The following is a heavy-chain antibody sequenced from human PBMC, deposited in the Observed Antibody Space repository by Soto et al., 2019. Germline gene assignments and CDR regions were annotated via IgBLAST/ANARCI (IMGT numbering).Heavy chain of an antibody. V-gene: IGHV2-5*02. CDR3: AHSLIPNWGSRGAFDY. D-gene: IGHD7-27*01. J-gene: IGHJ4*02. CDR1: GFSLSTSGVG. Sequence: QITLKESGPTLVKPTQTLTLTCTFSGFSLSTSGVGVGWIRQPPGKALEWLALIYWDDDKRYSPSLKSRLTITKDTSKNQVVLTMTNMEPVDTATYYCAHSLIPNWGSRGAFDYWGQGTLVTVSS. CDR2: IYWDDDK.